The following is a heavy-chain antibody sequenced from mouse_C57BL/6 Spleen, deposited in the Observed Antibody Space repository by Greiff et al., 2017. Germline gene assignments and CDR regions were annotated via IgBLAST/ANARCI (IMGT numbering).Heavy chain of an antibody. CDR3: ARDDYGSNYAMDY. CDR2: ISYDGSN. CDR1: GYSITSGYY. V-gene: IGHV3-6*01. D-gene: IGHD1-1*01. Sequence: EVQRVESGPGLVKPSQSLSLTCSVTGYSITSGYYWNWIRQFPGNKLEWMGYISYDGSNNYNPSLKNRISITRDTSKNQFFLKLNSVTTEDTATYYCARDDYGSNYAMDYWGQGTSVTVSS. J-gene: IGHJ4*01.